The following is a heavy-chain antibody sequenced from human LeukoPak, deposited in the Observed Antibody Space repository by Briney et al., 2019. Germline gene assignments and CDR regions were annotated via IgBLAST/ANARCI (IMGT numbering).Heavy chain of an antibody. D-gene: IGHD2-2*01. Sequence: GGSLRLSCAASGFTFSSYAMSWVRQAPGKGLEWVSAISGSGGCTYYADSVKGRFTISRDNSKNTLYLQMNSLRAEDTAVYYCAKVKRAFVVVPAASYYFDYWGQGALVTVSS. CDR1: GFTFSSYA. CDR2: ISGSGGCT. V-gene: IGHV3-23*01. CDR3: AKVKRAFVVVPAASYYFDY. J-gene: IGHJ4*02.